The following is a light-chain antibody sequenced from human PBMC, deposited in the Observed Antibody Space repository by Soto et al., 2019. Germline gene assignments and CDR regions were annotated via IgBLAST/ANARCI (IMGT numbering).Light chain of an antibody. J-gene: IGKJ1*01. Sequence: DIQMTQSPSTLSGSVEDRLTITGRASQTISSWLAWYQQKPGKAPKLLIYKASTLKSGVPSRFSGSGSGTEFTLTISSLQPDDFATYYCQPYNSYSEAFGQGTKVDIK. CDR2: KAS. V-gene: IGKV1-5*03. CDR1: QTISSW. CDR3: QPYNSYSEA.